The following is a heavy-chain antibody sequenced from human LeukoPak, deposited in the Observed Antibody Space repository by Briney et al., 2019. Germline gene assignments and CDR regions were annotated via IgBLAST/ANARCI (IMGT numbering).Heavy chain of an antibody. CDR3: ARSGATRDGYSYAFDI. CDR1: GYTFTSYV. Sequence: GSSVTVSCKASGYTFTSYVINWVRQATGQGLEWMGWMNPNRGNTGYAQKFQGRVTMTRNTPISTAYMELSSLRSEDTAVYYCARSGATRDGYSYAFDIWGQGTMVTVSS. D-gene: IGHD5-24*01. V-gene: IGHV1-8*01. CDR2: MNPNRGNT. J-gene: IGHJ3*02.